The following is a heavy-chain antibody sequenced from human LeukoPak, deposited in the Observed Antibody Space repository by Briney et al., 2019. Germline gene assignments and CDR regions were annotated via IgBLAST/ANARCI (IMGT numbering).Heavy chain of an antibody. CDR3: ARDTAMAHFDY. CDR1: GYTFTGYY. J-gene: IGHJ4*02. CDR2: ISAYNGNT. Sequence: ASVKVSCKASGYTFTGYYMHWVRQAPGQGLEWMGWISAYNGNTNYAQKLQGRVTMTTDTSTSTAYMELRSLRSDDTAVYYCARDTAMAHFDYWGQGTLVTVSS. D-gene: IGHD5-18*01. V-gene: IGHV1-18*04.